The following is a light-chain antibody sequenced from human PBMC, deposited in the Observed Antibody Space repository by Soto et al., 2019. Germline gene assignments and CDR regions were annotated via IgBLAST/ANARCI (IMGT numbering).Light chain of an antibody. Sequence: IVMRQSPATLSVSPGDRATLSCRASESVTSSLAWYQQKPGQPPRLLIYAASTRATDVPARFSGGGSEAEFTLTISSLQSEDFAVYFCQQYNIWPLWTFGKGTKVDIK. V-gene: IGKV3-15*01. CDR1: ESVTSS. CDR2: AAS. CDR3: QQYNIWPLWT. J-gene: IGKJ1*01.